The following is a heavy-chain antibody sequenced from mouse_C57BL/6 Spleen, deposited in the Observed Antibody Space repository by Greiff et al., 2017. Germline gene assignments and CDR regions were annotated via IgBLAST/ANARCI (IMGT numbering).Heavy chain of an antibody. CDR3: ARETTVVASPFAY. D-gene: IGHD1-1*01. V-gene: IGHV1-82*01. J-gene: IGHJ3*01. CDR2: IYPGDGDT. CDR1: GYAFSSSW. Sequence: VKLQESGPELVKPGASVKISCKASGYAFSSSWMNWVKQRPGKGLEWIGRIYPGDGDTNYNGKFKGKATLTADKSSSTAYMQLSSLTSEDSAVYFCARETTVVASPFAYWGQGTLVTVSA.